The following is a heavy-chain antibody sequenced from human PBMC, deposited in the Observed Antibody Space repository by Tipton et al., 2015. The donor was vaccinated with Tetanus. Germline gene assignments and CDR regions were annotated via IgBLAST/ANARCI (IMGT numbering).Heavy chain of an antibody. CDR1: GGTFIKYA. D-gene: IGHD6-13*01. CDR2: ISPGSSTA. V-gene: IGHV1-69*01. Sequence: VQLVQSGAEMRKPGSSVKVSCKASGGTFIKYALNWVRQAPGQGFEWIGGISPGSSTANYAQRFRDRVTISADDSASTLYMDLSSLTSEDTAIYYCARGHSSSWFHVWFDPWGQGTLVSVSS. J-gene: IGHJ5*02. CDR3: ARGHSSSWFHVWFDP.